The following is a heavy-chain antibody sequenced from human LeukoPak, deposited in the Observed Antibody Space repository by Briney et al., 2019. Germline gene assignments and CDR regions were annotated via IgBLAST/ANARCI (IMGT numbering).Heavy chain of an antibody. J-gene: IGHJ3*02. CDR1: GFSLSTSGMR. V-gene: IGHV2-70*04. D-gene: IGHD3-22*01. CDR2: INWDDDK. Sequence: ESGPTLVNPTQTLTLTCTFSGFSLSTSGMRVSWIRQPPGKALEWLARINWDDDKFYSTSLKTRLTISKDTAKNQAVLTMTNMDPVDTATYYCARTLYYYDSSGYYNTGDDAFDIWGQGTMVSVSS. CDR3: ARTLYYYDSSGYYNTGDDAFDI.